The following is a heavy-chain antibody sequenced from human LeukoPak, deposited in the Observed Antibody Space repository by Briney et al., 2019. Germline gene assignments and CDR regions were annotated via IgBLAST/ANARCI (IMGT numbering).Heavy chain of an antibody. J-gene: IGHJ4*02. V-gene: IGHV4-59*01. CDR1: GGSISSYY. Sequence: SETLSLTCTVSGGSISSYYWSWIRQPPGKGLEWIGYIYYSGSTNYNPSLKSRVTISVDTSKNQFSLKLGSVTAADTAVYYCASRSIAGETYDYWAREPWSPSPQ. D-gene: IGHD6-13*01. CDR3: ASRSIAGETYDY. CDR2: IYYSGST.